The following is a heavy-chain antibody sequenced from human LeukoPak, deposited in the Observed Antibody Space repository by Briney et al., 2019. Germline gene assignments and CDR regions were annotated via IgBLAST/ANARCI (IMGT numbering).Heavy chain of an antibody. CDR2: ISYDGSNK. CDR3: AKEGHYYDSSGPVVDY. D-gene: IGHD3-22*01. Sequence: GRSLRLSCAASGFTFSSYGMHWVRQAPGKGLEWVAVISYDGSNKYYADSVKGRFTISRVNSKNTLYLQMNSLRAEDTAVYYCAKEGHYYDSSGPVVDYWGQGTLVTVSS. V-gene: IGHV3-30*18. CDR1: GFTFSSYG. J-gene: IGHJ4*02.